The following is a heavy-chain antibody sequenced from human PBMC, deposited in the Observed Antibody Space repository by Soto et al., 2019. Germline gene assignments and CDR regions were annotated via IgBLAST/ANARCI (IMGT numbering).Heavy chain of an antibody. CDR2: ISGSGGST. CDR1: GFTFSSYA. D-gene: IGHD6-19*01. J-gene: IGHJ4*02. V-gene: IGHV3-23*01. Sequence: GGSLRLSCAASGFTFSSYAMSWVRQAPGKGLEWVSAISGSGGSTYYADSVKGRFTISRDNSKNTLYLQMNSLRAEYTAVYYCAKWVAVAGRHFDYWGQGTLVTVSS. CDR3: AKWVAVAGRHFDY.